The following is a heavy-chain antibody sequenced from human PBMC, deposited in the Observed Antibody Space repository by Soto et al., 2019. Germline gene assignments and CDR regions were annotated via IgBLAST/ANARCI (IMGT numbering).Heavy chain of an antibody. CDR1: GASISNDNW. J-gene: IGHJ4*02. CDR2: IHHTGRI. D-gene: IGHD1-1*01. V-gene: IGHV4-4*02. Sequence: LSLTCAVSGASISNDNWWSWVRQPPGEGLEWIGEIHHTGRINYNPSLRSRVTISVDKSTNQFSLELRSLTAADTAVYYCTKNGFYALDYWGQGTQVTVSS. CDR3: TKNGFYALDY.